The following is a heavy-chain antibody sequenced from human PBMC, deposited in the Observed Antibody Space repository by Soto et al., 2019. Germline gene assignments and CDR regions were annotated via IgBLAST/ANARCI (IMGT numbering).Heavy chain of an antibody. CDR2: INPNSGGT. CDR1: GYTFTGYY. D-gene: IGHD4-17*01. V-gene: IGHV1-2*02. J-gene: IGHJ6*02. Sequence: ASVKVSFKASGYTFTGYYMHWLRQAPGQGLEWMGWINPNSGGTNYAQKFQGRVTMTRDTSISTAYMELSRLRSDDTAVYYCASSTVIHYYYYYGMDVWGQGTTVTVSS. CDR3: ASSTVIHYYYYYGMDV.